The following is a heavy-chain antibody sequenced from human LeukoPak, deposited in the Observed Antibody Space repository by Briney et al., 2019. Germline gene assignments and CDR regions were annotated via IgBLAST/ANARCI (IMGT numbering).Heavy chain of an antibody. J-gene: IGHJ4*02. CDR3: ARPRGDLWSGYPKQPFDY. CDR1: GYTFTSYY. Sequence: ASVKVSCKASGYTFTSYYMHWVRQAPGQGLEWMGIINPSGGSTSYAQKFQGRVTQTRDKSTSTVYMELSSLRSEDTAVYYCARPRGDLWSGYPKQPFDYWGQGTLVTVSS. V-gene: IGHV1-46*01. D-gene: IGHD3-3*01. CDR2: INPSGGST.